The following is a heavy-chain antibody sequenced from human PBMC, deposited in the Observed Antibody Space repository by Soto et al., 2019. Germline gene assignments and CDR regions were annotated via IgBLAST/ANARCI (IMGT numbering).Heavy chain of an antibody. CDR1: GYTFTSYG. D-gene: IGHD3-9*01. J-gene: IGHJ4*02. Sequence: ASVKVSCKASGYTFTSYGISWVRKAPGQGLEWMGWISAYNGNTNYAQKFQGRVTMTTDTSTSTAYMELRSLRSDDTAVYYCARTLKYWLLGLDWGQGTLVTVSS. CDR2: ISAYNGNT. V-gene: IGHV1-18*01. CDR3: ARTLKYWLLGLD.